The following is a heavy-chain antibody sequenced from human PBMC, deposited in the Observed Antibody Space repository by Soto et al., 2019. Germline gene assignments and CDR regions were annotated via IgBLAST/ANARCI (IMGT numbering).Heavy chain of an antibody. CDR1: GGSISSGGYY. D-gene: IGHD1-26*01. V-gene: IGHV4-31*03. Sequence: SETLSLTCTVSGGSISSGGYYWSWIRQHPGKGLEWIGYIYYSGSTYYNPSLKSRVTISVDTSKNQFSLKLSSVTAADTAVYYCARGRLGARQNAIDYWGQGTLVTVSS. CDR3: ARGRLGARQNAIDY. J-gene: IGHJ4*02. CDR2: IYYSGST.